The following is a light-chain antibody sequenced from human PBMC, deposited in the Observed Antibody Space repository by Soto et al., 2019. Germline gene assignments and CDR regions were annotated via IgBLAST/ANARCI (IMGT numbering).Light chain of an antibody. J-gene: IGLJ1*01. CDR1: SSDVGGYNY. CDR2: DVS. CDR3: SSYAGSNNYV. Sequence: QSALTQPPSASGSPGQSVTISCTGTSSDVGGYNYVSWYQQHPGKAPKLMIYDVSKRPSGVPDRFSGSKSGNTASLTVSGLHAEDEADYYCSSYAGSNNYVFGSGTKPPS. V-gene: IGLV2-8*01.